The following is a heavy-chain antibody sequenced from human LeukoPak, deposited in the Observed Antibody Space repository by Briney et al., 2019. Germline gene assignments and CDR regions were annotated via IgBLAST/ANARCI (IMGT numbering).Heavy chain of an antibody. CDR1: GFTFSSYW. V-gene: IGHV3-74*01. D-gene: IGHD4-17*01. Sequence: GGSLTLSCAASGFTFSSYWMHWVRHATGKGLVWVSHINCYGSSTSYADSVKGRLTISRDNAKNTLYLQMNSLRAADTAVYYCATGEGHGMDVWDQGTTVTVSS. J-gene: IGHJ6*02. CDR3: ATGEGHGMDV. CDR2: INCYGSST.